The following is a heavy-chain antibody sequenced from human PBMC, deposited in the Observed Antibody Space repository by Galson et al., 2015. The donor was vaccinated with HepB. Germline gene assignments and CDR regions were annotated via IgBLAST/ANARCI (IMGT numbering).Heavy chain of an antibody. J-gene: IGHJ4*02. CDR3: AKLSFPRGFLDSSSWYGVDY. Sequence: SLRLSCAASGFTFSSYAMSWVRQAPGKGLEWVSAISGSGGSTYYADSVKGRFTISRDNSKNTLYLQMNSLRAEDTAVYYCAKLSFPRGFLDSSSWYGVDYWGQGTLVTVSS. CDR1: GFTFSSYA. D-gene: IGHD6-13*01. V-gene: IGHV3-23*01. CDR2: ISGSGGST.